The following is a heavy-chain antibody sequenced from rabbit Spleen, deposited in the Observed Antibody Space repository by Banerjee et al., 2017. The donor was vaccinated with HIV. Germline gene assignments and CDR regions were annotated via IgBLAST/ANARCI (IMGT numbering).Heavy chain of an antibody. V-gene: IGHV1S45*01. D-gene: IGHD1-1*01. CDR2: IYTGNSGGT. Sequence: QEQLVESGGGLVKPGASLTLTCTASGFSFSSGYYMCWVRQAPGKGLEWIACIYTGNSGGTWYASWAKGRFTISKTSSTTVTLQMTSLTAADTATYFCARSADYPYYLALWGPGTLVTVS. CDR3: ARSADYPYYLAL. J-gene: IGHJ4*01. CDR1: GFSFSSGYY.